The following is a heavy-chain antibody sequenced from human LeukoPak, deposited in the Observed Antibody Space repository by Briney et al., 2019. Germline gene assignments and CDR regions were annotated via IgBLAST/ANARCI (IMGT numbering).Heavy chain of an antibody. Sequence: SETLSLTCTVSGGSISSSSYYWGWIRQPPGKGLEWIGSIYYSGSTYYNPSLKSRVTISVDTSKNQFSLKLSSVTAADTAVYYCARGNLWFGELQNWFDPWGQGTLVTVSS. J-gene: IGHJ5*02. CDR1: GGSISSSSYY. CDR2: IYYSGST. V-gene: IGHV4-39*07. CDR3: ARGNLWFGELQNWFDP. D-gene: IGHD3-10*01.